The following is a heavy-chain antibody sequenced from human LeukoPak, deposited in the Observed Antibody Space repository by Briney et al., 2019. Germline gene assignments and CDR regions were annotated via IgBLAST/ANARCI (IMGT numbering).Heavy chain of an antibody. J-gene: IGHJ4*02. V-gene: IGHV1-2*02. D-gene: IGHD5-24*01. CDR2: INPNSGGT. CDR3: ARGGRWLQLSYYFDY. CDR1: GYTFTGYY. Sequence: ASVKVSCKASGYTFTGYYMHWVRQAPGQGLEWKGWINPNSGGTNYAQKFQGRVTMTRDTSISTAYMELSRLRSDDTAVYYCARGGRWLQLSYYFDYWGQGTLVTVSS.